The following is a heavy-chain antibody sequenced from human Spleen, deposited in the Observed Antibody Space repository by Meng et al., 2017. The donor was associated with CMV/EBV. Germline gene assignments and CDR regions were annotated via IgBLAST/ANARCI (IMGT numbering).Heavy chain of an antibody. CDR1: GGSISSSSYY. V-gene: IGHV4-39*07. Sequence: QPQLRGSGPGLVKPSETLSLTCTVSGGSISSSSYYWGWIRQPPGKGLEWIGSIYYSGSTNYNPSLKSRVTMSVDTSKNQFSLKLSSVTAADTAVYYCARGPFSFDPWGQGTLVTVSS. D-gene: IGHD1-1*01. CDR2: IYYSGST. J-gene: IGHJ5*02. CDR3: ARGPFSFDP.